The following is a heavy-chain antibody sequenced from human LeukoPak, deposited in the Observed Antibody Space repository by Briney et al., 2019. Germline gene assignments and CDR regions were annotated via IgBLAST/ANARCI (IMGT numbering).Heavy chain of an antibody. CDR1: GFTFSSYA. V-gene: IGHV3-23*01. D-gene: IGHD1-26*01. Sequence: GGSLRLSCAASGFTFSSYAMSWVRQAPRKGPEWVSAISGSGGSTYYADSVKGRFTIFRDNSKNTLYLQMNSLRAEDTAVYYCARARYSGSYYSLFDYWGQGTLVTVSS. J-gene: IGHJ4*02. CDR2: ISGSGGST. CDR3: ARARYSGSYYSLFDY.